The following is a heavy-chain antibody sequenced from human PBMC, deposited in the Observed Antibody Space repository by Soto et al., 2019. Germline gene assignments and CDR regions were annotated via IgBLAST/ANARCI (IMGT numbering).Heavy chain of an antibody. Sequence: QVQLVQSGAEVKKPGASVRVSCETSGFSFTSYSFSWVRQAPGQGLEWMGWVSPHSGSKNYAQKFQGRVTITIVSSTSTAYMELRGLRSDDTAVYYCARRDSESFYAFDSWGQGTLVTVSS. CDR1: GFSFTSYS. CDR2: VSPHSGSK. V-gene: IGHV1-18*01. CDR3: ARRDSESFYAFDS. J-gene: IGHJ4*02. D-gene: IGHD1-26*01.